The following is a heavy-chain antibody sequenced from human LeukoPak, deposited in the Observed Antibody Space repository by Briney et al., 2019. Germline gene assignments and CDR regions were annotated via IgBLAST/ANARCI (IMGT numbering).Heavy chain of an antibody. V-gene: IGHV3-74*01. J-gene: IGHJ4*02. CDR3: ARGFRSSGSENFDY. Sequence: GGSLRLSCAASGFTFSSYWTHWVRQAPGKGLVWVSRINSDGGSTTYADSVKGRFTISRDNAKNTLYLQMNSLRAEDTALYYCARGFRSSGSENFDYWGQGTLVTVSS. CDR2: INSDGGST. CDR1: GFTFSSYW. D-gene: IGHD3-10*01.